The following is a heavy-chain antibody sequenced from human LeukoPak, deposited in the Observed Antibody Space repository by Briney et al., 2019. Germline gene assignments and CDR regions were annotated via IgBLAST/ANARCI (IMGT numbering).Heavy chain of an antibody. CDR3: ARSSSGWYQMDY. Sequence: QSGGSLRPSCAASGFTFSSYWMHWVRQAPGKGLVWVSRINSDGSSTNYADSVKGRFTISRDNAKNSLYLQMNSLRAEDTAVYYCARSSSGWYQMDYWGQGTLVTVSS. J-gene: IGHJ4*02. V-gene: IGHV3-74*01. D-gene: IGHD6-19*01. CDR2: INSDGSST. CDR1: GFTFSSYW.